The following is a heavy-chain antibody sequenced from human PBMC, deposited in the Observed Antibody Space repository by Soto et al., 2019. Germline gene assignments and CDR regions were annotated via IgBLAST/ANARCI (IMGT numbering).Heavy chain of an antibody. CDR2: ISGNGEII. CDR1: GFTFSDYY. V-gene: IGHV3-11*01. D-gene: IGHD4-17*01. Sequence: LRHSCAASGFTFSDYYIHWIRRAPGKGLEWISYISGNGEIIQYAASARGRFTISRDNAENSVYLEMDSLRAEDTALYYCARDVDADFRTDFDYWGRGTLVTVSS. J-gene: IGHJ4*02. CDR3: ARDVDADFRTDFDY.